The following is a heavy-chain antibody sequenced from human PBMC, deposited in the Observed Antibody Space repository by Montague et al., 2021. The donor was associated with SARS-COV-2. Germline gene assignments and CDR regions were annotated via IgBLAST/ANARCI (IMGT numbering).Heavy chain of an antibody. V-gene: IGHV4-34*01. CDR1: RGSFSNYY. D-gene: IGHD3-9*01. CDR3: ARGRPVQGSFRHFDSISSGALDI. Sequence: SETLSLTCAVSRGSFSNYYWTWIRQSPGRGLEWIGEISQGGAPNYTPSLKSRVTISLDTSKKQISLKLNSVTVADTAVFFCARGRPVQGSFRHFDSISSGALDIWAQGSLVIVSS. J-gene: IGHJ3*02. CDR2: ISQGGAP.